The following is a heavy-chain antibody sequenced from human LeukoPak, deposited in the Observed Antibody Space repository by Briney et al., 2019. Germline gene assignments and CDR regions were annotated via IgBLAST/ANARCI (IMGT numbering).Heavy chain of an antibody. CDR2: FGPDGSVT. Sequence: GGSLRLSCAASGFTLSPFWMHWVRHSPGKGPVWVSRFGPDGSVTNYADSVKGRFTISRDNARNTLYLQISSLSVEDTAVYFCARDMWGTFDYWGQGALVTVSS. V-gene: IGHV3-74*01. J-gene: IGHJ4*02. CDR1: GFTLSPFW. CDR3: ARDMWGTFDY. D-gene: IGHD1-1*01.